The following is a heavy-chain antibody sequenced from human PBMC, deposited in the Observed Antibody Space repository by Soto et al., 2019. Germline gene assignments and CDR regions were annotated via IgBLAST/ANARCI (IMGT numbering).Heavy chain of an antibody. CDR3: VTAFPHLITGD. CDR2: IWHDASKT. J-gene: IGHJ1*01. Sequence: VQLVESGGGVVQPGSSLRLSCSASGFDFSKFAMHWAHQAPGQGLEWVAIIWHDASKTFYADSVRGRFTISRDDSKTSLYLQMNSLRAEDTAIYYCVTAFPHLITGDWGQGTLVTVSS. V-gene: IGHV3-33*03. D-gene: IGHD7-27*01. CDR1: GFDFSKFA.